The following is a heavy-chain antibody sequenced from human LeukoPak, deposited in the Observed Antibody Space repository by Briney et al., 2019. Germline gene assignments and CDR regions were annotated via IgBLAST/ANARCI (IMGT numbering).Heavy chain of an antibody. Sequence: GGSLRLSCAASGFSLSSYAMSWVRQAPGKGLEWVSAISGSGGSTYYADSVKGRFTISRDNSKNTLYLQMNSLRAEDTAVYYCAKRNDYNYYDILTGYSMVEYWGQGTLVTVSS. CDR2: ISGSGGST. J-gene: IGHJ4*02. V-gene: IGHV3-23*01. D-gene: IGHD3-9*01. CDR1: GFSLSSYA. CDR3: AKRNDYNYYDILTGYSMVEY.